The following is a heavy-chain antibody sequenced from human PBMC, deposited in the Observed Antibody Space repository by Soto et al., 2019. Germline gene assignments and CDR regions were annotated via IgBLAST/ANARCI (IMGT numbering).Heavy chain of an antibody. V-gene: IGHV4-59*08. CDR1: GGSISSYY. CDR3: ARLSGWAEDWYDP. Sequence: PSETLSLTCTVSGGSISSYYWSWIRQPPGKGLEWIGYIYYSGSTNYNPSLKSRVTISVDTSKNQFSLKLSSVTAADTAVYYCARLSGWAEDWYDPWGQGTLVTVSS. J-gene: IGHJ5*02. CDR2: IYYSGST. D-gene: IGHD6-25*01.